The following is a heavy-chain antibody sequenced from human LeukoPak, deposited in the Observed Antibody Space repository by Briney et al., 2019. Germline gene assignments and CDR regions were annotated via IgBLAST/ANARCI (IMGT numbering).Heavy chain of an antibody. V-gene: IGHV4-4*02. CDR2: IYHSGST. Sequence: PSGTLSLTCAVSGGSISSNNWWSWVRQPPGKGLEWIGEIYHSGSTNYNPSLTSLKSRVNISVDKSKSQFSLKLNSVTAADTAVYYCAREGGPYRPLDYSGQGTLVTVAS. J-gene: IGHJ4*02. CDR3: AREGGPYRPLDY. CDR1: GGSISSNNW.